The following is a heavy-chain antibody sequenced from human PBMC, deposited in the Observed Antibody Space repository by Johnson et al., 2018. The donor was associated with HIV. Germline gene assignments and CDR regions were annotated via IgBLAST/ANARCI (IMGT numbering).Heavy chain of an antibody. CDR2: ISYDGTNN. J-gene: IGHJ3*02. CDR1: GFTFSHYD. CDR3: AKRYSGSLRDTFDI. D-gene: IGHD1-26*01. V-gene: IGHV3-30*18. Sequence: QEQLVESGGGVVQPGRSLRLSCAASGFTFSHYDIHWVRHAPGKGLEWVAFISYDGTNNYYDDSVKGRFTISRDNSKNTPYLQMNSLRAEDTAVYYCAKRYSGSLRDTFDIWGQGTMVTVSS.